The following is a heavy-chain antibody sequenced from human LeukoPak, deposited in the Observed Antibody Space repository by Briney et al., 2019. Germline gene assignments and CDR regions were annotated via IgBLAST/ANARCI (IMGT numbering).Heavy chain of an antibody. J-gene: IGHJ5*02. Sequence: NPSETLSLTCTVSGGSISSGDYYWSWIRQPPGKGLEWIGYIYYNGSTYYNPSLKRRVTISVDTSKNQFSLKLSSVTAADTAVYYCARTSLGGAWFDPWGQGTLVTVSS. D-gene: IGHD3-10*01. CDR1: GGSISSGDYY. V-gene: IGHV4-30-4*08. CDR3: ARTSLGGAWFDP. CDR2: IYYNGST.